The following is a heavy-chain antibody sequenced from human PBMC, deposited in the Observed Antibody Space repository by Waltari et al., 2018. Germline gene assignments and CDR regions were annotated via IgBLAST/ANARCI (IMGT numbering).Heavy chain of an antibody. V-gene: IGHV4-4*07. CDR1: GGSINSHD. D-gene: IGHD4-4*01. Sequence: QVQLQESGPGLVKPSDTLSLTCTVSGGSINSHDWSWIRPPAGKGLEWIGRVSTSGNTYYNPSIKSRVTMSVDTSKNQFSLKLSSVTAADTAVYYCAREGDYSNYRGWLDPWGQGTLVTVSS. CDR3: AREGDYSNYRGWLDP. CDR2: VSTSGNT. J-gene: IGHJ5*02.